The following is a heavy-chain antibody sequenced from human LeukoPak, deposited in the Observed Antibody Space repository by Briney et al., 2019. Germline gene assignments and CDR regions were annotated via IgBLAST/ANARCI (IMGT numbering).Heavy chain of an antibody. CDR3: ARPDGDYYYGSGSYFHY. CDR2: ISSSGTTI. CDR1: GFTFSSYE. D-gene: IGHD3-10*01. Sequence: GGSLRLSCAASGFTFSSYEMNWVRQAPGKGLEWVSYISSSGTTIYYADSVKGRSTISRDNAKNSLYLQMNSLSAEDTAVYYCARPDGDYYYGSGSYFHYWGQGTLVTVSS. J-gene: IGHJ4*02. V-gene: IGHV3-48*03.